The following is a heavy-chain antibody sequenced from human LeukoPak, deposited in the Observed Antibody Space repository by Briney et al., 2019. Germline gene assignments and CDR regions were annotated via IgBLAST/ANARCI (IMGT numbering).Heavy chain of an antibody. CDR2: IYSGGST. CDR3: ASAGYYGSGSLYFDY. V-gene: IGHV3-53*01. CDR1: GFTVSSNY. D-gene: IGHD3-10*01. J-gene: IGHJ4*02. Sequence: GGSLRLSCAASGFTVSSNYMSWVRQAPGKGLEWVSVIYSGGSTYYADSVKDRFTISRDNSKSTLYLQMNSLRAEDTAVYYCASAGYYGSGSLYFDYWGQGTLVTVSS.